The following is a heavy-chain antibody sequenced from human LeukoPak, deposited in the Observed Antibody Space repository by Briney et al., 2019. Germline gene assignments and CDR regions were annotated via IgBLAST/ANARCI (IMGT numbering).Heavy chain of an antibody. CDR2: ISSGSSYI. CDR1: GFTFDDYA. D-gene: IGHD3-22*01. J-gene: IGHJ3*02. V-gene: IGHV3-21*01. CDR3: ATHTNYYDSSGYSNAFDI. Sequence: PGRSLRLSCAASGFTFDDYAMHWVRQAPGKGLEWVSSISSGSSYIYYADSVRGRFTISRDNAKNSLYLQMNSLRAEDTAVYYCATHTNYYDSSGYSNAFDIWGQGTMVTVSS.